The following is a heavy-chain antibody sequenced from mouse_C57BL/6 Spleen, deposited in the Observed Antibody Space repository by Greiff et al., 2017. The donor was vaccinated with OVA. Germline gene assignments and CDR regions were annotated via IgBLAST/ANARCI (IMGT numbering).Heavy chain of an antibody. CDR2: ISDGGSYT. CDR1: GFTFSSYA. D-gene: IGHD1-1*01. V-gene: IGHV5-4*01. J-gene: IGHJ4*01. CDR3: ARETDYYGSSLYAMDY. Sequence: EVQGVESGGGLVKPGGSLKLSCAASGFTFSSYAMSWVRQTPEKRLEWVATISDGGSYTYYPDNVKGRFTISRDNAKNNLYLQMSHLKSEDTAMYYGARETDYYGSSLYAMDYWGQGTSVTVSS.